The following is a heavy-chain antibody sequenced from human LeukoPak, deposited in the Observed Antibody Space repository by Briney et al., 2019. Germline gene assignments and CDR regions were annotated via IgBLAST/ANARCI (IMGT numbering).Heavy chain of an antibody. D-gene: IGHD3-22*01. J-gene: IGHJ4*02. V-gene: IGHV4-39*07. Sequence: SETLSLTCTVSGGSISSNNYYWGWIRQPPGKGLEWIGSIYHTGSTYYNPSLKSRVTISVDTSKTQFSLKLSSVTAADTAVYYCARETLRGHYDNYWGQGTLVTVSS. CDR1: GGSISSNNYY. CDR2: IYHTGST. CDR3: ARETLRGHYDNY.